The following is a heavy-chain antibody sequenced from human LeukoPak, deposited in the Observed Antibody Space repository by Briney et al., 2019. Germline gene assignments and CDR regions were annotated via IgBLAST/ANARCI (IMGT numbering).Heavy chain of an antibody. D-gene: IGHD3-22*01. CDR3: ARDTLTYYDSSNRFGY. CDR1: GYTFTSYY. V-gene: IGHV1-46*01. Sequence: ASVKVSCKASGYTFTSYYMHWVRQAPGQGLEWMGIINPSGGSTSYVQKFQGRVTMTRDTSTSTVYMELSSLRSEDTAVYYCARDTLTYYDSSNRFGYWGQGTLVTVSS. CDR2: INPSGGST. J-gene: IGHJ4*02.